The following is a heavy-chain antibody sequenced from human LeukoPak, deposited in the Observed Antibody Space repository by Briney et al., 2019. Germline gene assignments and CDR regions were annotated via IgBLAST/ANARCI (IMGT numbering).Heavy chain of an antibody. J-gene: IGHJ4*02. CDR2: IWYDGSNK. D-gene: IGHD6-13*01. Sequence: PGRSLRLSCAASGFTFSSYGMHWVRQAPGKGLEWVAVIWYDGSNKYYADSVKGRFTISRDNSKNTLYLQMNSLRAEDTAVYYCARGGTGVSSWYAFRRHDFDYWGQGTLVTVSS. CDR3: ARGGTGVSSWYAFRRHDFDY. V-gene: IGHV3-33*01. CDR1: GFTFSSYG.